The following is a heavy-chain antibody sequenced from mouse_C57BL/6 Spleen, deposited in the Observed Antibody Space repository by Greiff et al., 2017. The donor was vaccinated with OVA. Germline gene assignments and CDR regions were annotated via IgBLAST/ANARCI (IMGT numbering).Heavy chain of an antibody. Sequence: EVKLMESGGGLVKPGGSLKLSCAASGFTFSSYTMSWVRQTPEKRLEWVATISGGGGNTYYPDSVKGRFTISRDNAKNTLYLQISSLRSEDTALYYCARQGGFITAPLFDYWGQGTTLTVSS. CDR2: ISGGGGNT. J-gene: IGHJ2*01. CDR1: GFTFSSYT. CDR3: ARQGGFITAPLFDY. V-gene: IGHV5-9*01. D-gene: IGHD1-1*01.